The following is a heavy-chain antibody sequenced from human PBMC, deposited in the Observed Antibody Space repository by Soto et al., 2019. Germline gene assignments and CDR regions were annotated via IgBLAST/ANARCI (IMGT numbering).Heavy chain of an antibody. V-gene: IGHV3-21*04. Sequence: GGSLRLSCAASGFTFSSYSMNWVRQAPGKGLEWVLFISSSSTYIYHADSVKGRFTISRDNAKNSLYLQMNSLRVEDTALYYCEKTSSTKAFDIWGQGTMVTVSS. D-gene: IGHD2-2*01. CDR2: ISSSSTYI. CDR3: EKTSSTKAFDI. CDR1: GFTFSSYS. J-gene: IGHJ3*02.